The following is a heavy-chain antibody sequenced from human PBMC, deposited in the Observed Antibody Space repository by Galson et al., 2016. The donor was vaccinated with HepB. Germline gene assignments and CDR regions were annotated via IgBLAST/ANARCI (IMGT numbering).Heavy chain of an antibody. CDR3: ARADLQLEPAGSDL. CDR2: ISSGSSYI. CDR1: GFIFSSYV. Sequence: SLRLSCAASGFIFSSYVMHWVRQAPGKGLEWVASISSGSSYIYYADSLKGRFTISRDDAKNSLYLQMSSLTVEDTAIYYCARADLQLEPAGSDLWGPGTLVTVSS. V-gene: IGHV3-21*01. D-gene: IGHD4-11*01. J-gene: IGHJ3*01.